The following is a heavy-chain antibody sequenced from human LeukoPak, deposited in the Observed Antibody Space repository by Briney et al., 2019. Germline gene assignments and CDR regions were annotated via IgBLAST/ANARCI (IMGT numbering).Heavy chain of an antibody. J-gene: IGHJ5*02. D-gene: IGHD3-3*01. CDR2: IYYSGST. CDR1: GGSISSYY. V-gene: IGHV4-59*01. Sequence: PSETLSLTCTVSGGSISSYYWSWIRQPPGKGLEWIGYIYYSGSTNYNPSLKSRVTISVDTSKNQFSLKLSSVTAADTAVYYCARATLRFLEWLPNWFDPWGQGTLVTVSS. CDR3: ARATLRFLEWLPNWFDP.